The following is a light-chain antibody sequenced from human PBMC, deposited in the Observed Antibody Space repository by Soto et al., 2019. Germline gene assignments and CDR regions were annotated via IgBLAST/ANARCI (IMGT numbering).Light chain of an antibody. CDR3: QHYNSYGT. CDR2: AAS. Sequence: AVQMTQSPSSLSASVGDRVTITCRASQGIRNDLTWYQQKPGKAPKLLIYAASSLQSGVPSRFSGSGSGTDFTLTISSLQPEDFATYYCQHYNSYGTFGQGTKVDIK. V-gene: IGKV1-6*01. J-gene: IGKJ1*01. CDR1: QGIRND.